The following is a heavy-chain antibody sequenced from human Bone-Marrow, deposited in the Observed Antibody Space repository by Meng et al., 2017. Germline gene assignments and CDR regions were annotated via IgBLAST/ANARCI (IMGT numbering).Heavy chain of an antibody. CDR3: ARDVFGSSGWYTGVVDY. D-gene: IGHD6-19*01. Sequence: GESLKISCAASGFTFSDYYMNWVRQAPGKGLEWVSSISSSSTIYYADSVKGRFTISRDNSKNTLYLQMNSLRAEDTAVYYCARDVFGSSGWYTGVVDYWGQGTLVTVSS. V-gene: IGHV3-69-1*01. J-gene: IGHJ4*02. CDR1: GFTFSDYY. CDR2: ISSSSTI.